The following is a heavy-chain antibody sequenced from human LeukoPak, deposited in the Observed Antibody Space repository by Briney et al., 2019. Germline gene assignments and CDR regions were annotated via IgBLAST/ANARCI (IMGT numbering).Heavy chain of an antibody. CDR1: GGTFSSYA. D-gene: IGHD3-9*01. Sequence: ASVKVSCKASGGTFSSYAISWVRQAPGQGLEWMGRIIPILGIANYAQKFQGRVTITADKSTSTAYMELSSLRSEDTAVYYCARDRGAYYDILTGSYYFDYWGQGTLVTVSS. CDR2: IIPILGIA. V-gene: IGHV1-69*04. CDR3: ARDRGAYYDILTGSYYFDY. J-gene: IGHJ4*02.